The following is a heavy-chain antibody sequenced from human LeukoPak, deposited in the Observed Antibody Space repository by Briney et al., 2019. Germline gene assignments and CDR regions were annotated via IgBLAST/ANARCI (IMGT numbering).Heavy chain of an antibody. D-gene: IGHD6-19*01. J-gene: IGHJ5*02. CDR3: AREWRAVANNWFDP. Sequence: PSETLSLTCTVSGGSISSYYWSWIRQPPGKGLEWIGYIYYSGSTNYNPSPKSRVTISVDTSKNQFSLKLSSVTAADTAVYYCAREWRAVANNWFDPWGQGTLVTVSS. V-gene: IGHV4-59*01. CDR2: IYYSGST. CDR1: GGSISSYY.